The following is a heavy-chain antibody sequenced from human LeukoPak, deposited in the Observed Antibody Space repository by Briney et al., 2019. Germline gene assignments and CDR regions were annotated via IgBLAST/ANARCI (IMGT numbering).Heavy chain of an antibody. Sequence: PGGSLRLSCAASGFSFDDYAMHWVRQAPGRGLEWVSLISEDGSNTYYADSLKGRFTISRDNSKHSLYLQMNSLRTEDTALYYCAKEEGTATTFDSWGQGKLVTVSS. CDR2: ISEDGSNT. V-gene: IGHV3-43*02. CDR3: AKEEGTATTFDS. CDR1: GFSFDDYA. D-gene: IGHD1-26*01. J-gene: IGHJ4*02.